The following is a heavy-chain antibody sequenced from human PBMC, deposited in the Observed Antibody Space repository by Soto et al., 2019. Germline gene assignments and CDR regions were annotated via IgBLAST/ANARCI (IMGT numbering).Heavy chain of an antibody. CDR3: ARDEFGDSSGYYPRWGGNYYGMDV. V-gene: IGHV1-18*04. CDR1: GYTFTSYG. CDR2: ISAYNGNT. D-gene: IGHD3-22*01. Sequence: QVQLVQSGAEVKKPGASVKVSCKASGYTFTSYGISWVRQAPGQGLEWMGWISAYNGNTNYAQKLQGRVTMTTDTSTSTAYMELRSLRSDDTAVYYCARDEFGDSSGYYPRWGGNYYGMDVWGQGTTVTVSS. J-gene: IGHJ6*02.